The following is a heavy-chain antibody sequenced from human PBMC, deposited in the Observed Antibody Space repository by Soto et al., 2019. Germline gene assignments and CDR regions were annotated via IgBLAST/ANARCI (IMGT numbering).Heavy chain of an antibody. Sequence: QVQLVESGGGVVQPGRSLRLSCAASGFTFSSYGMHWVRQAPGKGLEWVAVISYDGSNKYYADSVKGRFTISRDNSKNTLYLQMNSLRAEDTAAYYCAKEAGDGYNWNAFDIWGQGTMVTVSS. D-gene: IGHD5-12*01. J-gene: IGHJ3*02. V-gene: IGHV3-30*18. CDR2: ISYDGSNK. CDR1: GFTFSSYG. CDR3: AKEAGDGYNWNAFDI.